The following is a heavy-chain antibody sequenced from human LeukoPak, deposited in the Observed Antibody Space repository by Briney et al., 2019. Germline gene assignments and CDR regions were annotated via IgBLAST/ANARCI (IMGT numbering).Heavy chain of an antibody. J-gene: IGHJ5*02. CDR2: ISGSGGST. V-gene: IGHV3-23*01. D-gene: IGHD2-15*01. Sequence: QAGGSLRLSCAASGLTFSSYAMSWVRQAPGKGLEWVSAISGSGGSTCYADSVKGRFTISRDNSKNTLYLQMNSMRAEDTAVYYCAKANVVAAMADWFDPWGQGTLVTVSS. CDR1: GLTFSSYA. CDR3: AKANVVAAMADWFDP.